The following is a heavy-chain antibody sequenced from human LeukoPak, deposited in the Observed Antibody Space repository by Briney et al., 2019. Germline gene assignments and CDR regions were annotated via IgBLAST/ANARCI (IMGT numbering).Heavy chain of an antibody. CDR1: GGTFSSYA. D-gene: IGHD4-17*01. CDR2: IIPIFGTA. J-gene: IGHJ4*02. V-gene: IGHV1-69*05. Sequence: SVKVSCKASGGTFSSYAISWVRQAPGQGLEWMGGIIPIFGTANYAQKFQGRATITTDESTSTAYMELSSLRSEDTAVYYCARGSTVTSEIDYWGQGTLVTVSS. CDR3: ARGSTVTSEIDY.